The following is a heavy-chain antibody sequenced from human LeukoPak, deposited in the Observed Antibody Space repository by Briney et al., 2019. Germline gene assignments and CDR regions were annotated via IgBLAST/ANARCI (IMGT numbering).Heavy chain of an antibody. CDR3: AKVKSERGYSYSSGGFDY. CDR1: GFTFSTYA. J-gene: IGHJ4*02. V-gene: IGHV3-9*01. D-gene: IGHD5-18*01. CDR2: ISWNSGSI. Sequence: PGGSLRLSCAASGFTFSTYAVNWVRQAPGKGLEWVSGISWNSGSIGYADSVKGRFTISRDNAKNSLYLQMNSLRAEDTALYYCAKVKSERGYSYSSGGFDYWGQGTLVTVSS.